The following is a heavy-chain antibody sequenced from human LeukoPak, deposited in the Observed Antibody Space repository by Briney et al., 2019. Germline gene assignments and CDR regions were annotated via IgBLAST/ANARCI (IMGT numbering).Heavy chain of an antibody. CDR1: GYTFTSYD. Sequence: ASVKVSCKASGYTFTSYDINWVRQATGQGLEWMGWMNPNSGNTGYAQKFQGRVTITRNTSISTAYMELSSLRSEDTAVYYCASPTPYYDSSAYILWGQGTLVTVSS. V-gene: IGHV1-8*03. CDR2: MNPNSGNT. CDR3: ASPTPYYDSSAYIL. D-gene: IGHD3-22*01. J-gene: IGHJ4*02.